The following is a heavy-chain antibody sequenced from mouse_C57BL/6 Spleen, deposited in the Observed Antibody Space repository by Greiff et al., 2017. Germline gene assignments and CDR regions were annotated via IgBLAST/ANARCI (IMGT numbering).Heavy chain of an antibody. J-gene: IGHJ2*01. CDR1: GYTFTSYW. V-gene: IGHV1-50*01. D-gene: IGHD2-4*01. CDR3: ARGTLIYYDYEVDY. CDR2: IDPSDSYT. Sequence: QVQLQQPGAELVKPGASVKLSCKASGYTFTSYWMQWVKQRPGQGLEWIGEIDPSDSYTNSNQKFKGKATLTVDTSSSTAYMQLSSLTSEDSAVYYCARGTLIYYDYEVDYWGQGTTLTVSS.